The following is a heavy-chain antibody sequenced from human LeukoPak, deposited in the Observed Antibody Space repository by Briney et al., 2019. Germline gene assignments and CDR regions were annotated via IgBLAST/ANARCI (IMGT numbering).Heavy chain of an antibody. V-gene: IGHV4-34*01. CDR2: INHSGST. Sequence: SETLSLTCAVYGGSFSGYYWSWIRQPPGKGLEWIGEINHSGSTNYNPSLKSRVTISVDRSKNQFSLKLSSVTAADTAVYYCARDGVGGNYRWWYFDLWGRGTLVTVSS. J-gene: IGHJ2*01. CDR1: GGSFSGYY. CDR3: ARDGVGGNYRWWYFDL. D-gene: IGHD2-21*02.